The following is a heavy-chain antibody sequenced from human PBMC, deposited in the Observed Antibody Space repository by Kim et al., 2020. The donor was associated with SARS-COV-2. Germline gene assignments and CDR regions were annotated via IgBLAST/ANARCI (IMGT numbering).Heavy chain of an antibody. CDR3: AGRAMNERFLDF. V-gene: IGHV5-51*01. CDR1: GYSFSDYF. Sequence: GESLKISCQGSGYSFSDYFIDWVRQKPGKGLEWMGVIYPDDSDVTYSPSFKGQVTISVDKSTGTAYLQWSSLRASDTATYYCAGRAMNERFLDFWGQGTLVTVSS. J-gene: IGHJ4*02. CDR2: IYPDDSDV.